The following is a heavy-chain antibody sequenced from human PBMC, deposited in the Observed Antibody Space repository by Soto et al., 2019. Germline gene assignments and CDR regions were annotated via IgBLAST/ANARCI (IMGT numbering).Heavy chain of an antibody. V-gene: IGHV1-2*04. D-gene: IGHD3-9*01. J-gene: IGHJ4*02. Sequence: ASVKVSCKASGYTFTGYYMHWVRQAPGQGLEWMGWINPNSGGTNYAQKFQGWVTMTRDTSISTAYMELSRLRSDDTAVYYCAKDQGYFPAPFYYFDYWGQGTLVTVSS. CDR3: AKDQGYFPAPFYYFDY. CDR1: GYTFTGYY. CDR2: INPNSGGT.